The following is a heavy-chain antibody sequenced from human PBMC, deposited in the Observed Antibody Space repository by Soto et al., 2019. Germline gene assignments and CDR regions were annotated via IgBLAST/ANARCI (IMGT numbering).Heavy chain of an antibody. CDR3: ARYPDYYGMDV. CDR2: IYYSGST. CDR1: GGSISSYY. V-gene: IGHV4-59*01. J-gene: IGHJ6*02. Sequence: QVQLQESGPGLVKPSETLSLTCTVSGGSISSYYWSWIRQPPGKGLEWIGYIYYSGSTNYNPSLKSRVTISVDTSKNQFSLKLSSVTAADTAVYYCARYPDYYGMDVWGQGTTVTVSS.